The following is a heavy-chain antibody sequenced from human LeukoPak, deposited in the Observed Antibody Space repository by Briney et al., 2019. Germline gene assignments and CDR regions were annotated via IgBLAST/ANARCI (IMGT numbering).Heavy chain of an antibody. CDR2: IYHSGST. D-gene: IGHD3-10*01. Sequence: SETLSLTCTVSGYSISSGYYWGWIRQPPGKGLEWIGRIYHSGSTYYNPSLKSRVTISVDTSKTQFSLKLSSVTAADTAVYYCARVGVRGVYWGQGTLVTVSS. V-gene: IGHV4-38-2*02. CDR3: ARVGVRGVY. J-gene: IGHJ4*02. CDR1: GYSISSGYY.